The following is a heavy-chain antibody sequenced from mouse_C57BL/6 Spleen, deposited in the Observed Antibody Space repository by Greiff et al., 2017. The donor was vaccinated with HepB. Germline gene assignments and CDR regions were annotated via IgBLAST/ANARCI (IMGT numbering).Heavy chain of an antibody. Sequence: VQLQQPGAELVRPGSSVKLSCKASGYTFTSYWMDWVKQRPGQGLEWIGNIYPSDSETHYNQKFKDKATLTVDKSSSTAYMQLSSLTSEDSAVYYCARWTGRGYWGQGTTLTVSS. J-gene: IGHJ2*01. CDR1: GYTFTSYW. V-gene: IGHV1-61*01. CDR3: ARWTGRGY. CDR2: IYPSDSET. D-gene: IGHD4-1*01.